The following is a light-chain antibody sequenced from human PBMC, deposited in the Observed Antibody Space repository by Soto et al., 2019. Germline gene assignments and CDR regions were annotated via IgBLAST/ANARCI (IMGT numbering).Light chain of an antibody. J-gene: IGLJ1*01. CDR1: SSNIGAGYD. CDR2: GNN. CDR3: QSYDSSPV. V-gene: IGLV1-40*01. Sequence: QSVLTQPPSVSGAPGQRVTISCTGSSSNIGAGYDVHWYQHLPGTGPKLLIYGNNNRPSGVPDRFSGSKSGTSASLAITGLQPEDEADYYCQSYDSSPVFGTGTKVTVL.